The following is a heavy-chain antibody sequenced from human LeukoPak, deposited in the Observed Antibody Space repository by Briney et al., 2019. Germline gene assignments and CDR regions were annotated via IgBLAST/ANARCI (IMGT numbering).Heavy chain of an antibody. CDR3: ATGPPFGRSGYIGYYYYGMDV. J-gene: IGHJ6*02. CDR2: FDPEDGET. D-gene: IGHD3-3*01. V-gene: IGHV1-24*01. CDR1: GYTLTELS. Sequence: ASVKVSCKVSGYTLTELSMHWVRQAPGKGLEWMGSFDPEDGETIYAQKFQGRVTMTEDTSTDTAYMELSSLRSEDTAVYDCATGPPFGRSGYIGYYYYGMDVWGQGTTVTVSS.